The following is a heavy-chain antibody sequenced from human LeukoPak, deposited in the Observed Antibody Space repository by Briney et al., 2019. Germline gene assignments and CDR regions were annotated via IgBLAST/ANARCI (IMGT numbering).Heavy chain of an antibody. CDR1: GGTFSSYA. CDR2: IIPILGIA. Sequence: SVKVSCKASGGTFSSYAISWVRQAPGQGLEWMGRIIPILGIANYAQKFQGRVTITADQSTSTAYMELSSLRSEDTAVYYCASSSGLVVVLGDDWYFDLWGRGTLVTVSS. J-gene: IGHJ2*01. D-gene: IGHD3-22*01. V-gene: IGHV1-69*04. CDR3: ASSSGLVVVLGDDWYFDL.